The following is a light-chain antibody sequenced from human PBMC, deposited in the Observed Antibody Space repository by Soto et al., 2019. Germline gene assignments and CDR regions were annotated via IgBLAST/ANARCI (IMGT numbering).Light chain of an antibody. CDR3: AAWEDSLSGAYV. J-gene: IGLJ1*01. Sequence: QSVLTQPPSASGTPGQRVTISCSGSSSNIGNNDVYWYQQLPGTAPRLLMYSTNQRPSGVPDRFSGSKSGTSASLAISGLRSEDEADYYCAAWEDSLSGAYVFGTGTK. CDR1: SSNIGNND. V-gene: IGLV1-47*02. CDR2: STN.